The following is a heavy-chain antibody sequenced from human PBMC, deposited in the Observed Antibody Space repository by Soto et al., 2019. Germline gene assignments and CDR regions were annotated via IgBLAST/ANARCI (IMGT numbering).Heavy chain of an antibody. D-gene: IGHD4-17*01. CDR3: AKDYSTVTTDPLSVVLFDY. V-gene: IGHV3-23*01. J-gene: IGHJ4*02. CDR2: ITSDGRT. CDR1: GFTFSSYA. Sequence: GGSLRLSCAASGFTFSSYAMSWVRQAPGKGLEWVSIITSDGRTYYADSVKGRFAISRDNSKNTVYLQMNSLRAEDTAVYYCAKDYSTVTTDPLSVVLFDYWGQGALVTVSS.